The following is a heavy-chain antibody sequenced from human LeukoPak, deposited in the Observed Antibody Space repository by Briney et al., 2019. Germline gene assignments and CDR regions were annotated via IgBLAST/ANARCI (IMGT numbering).Heavy chain of an antibody. J-gene: IGHJ6*03. CDR1: GFTFSSYG. CDR3: AGSYYCYYYYMDV. D-gene: IGHD3-10*01. V-gene: IGHV3-30*02. Sequence: GGSLRLSCAASGFTFSSYGMHWVRQAPGKGLEWVAFIRYDGSNKYYADSVKGRFTISRDNSKNTLYLQMNSLRAEDTAVYYCAGSYYCYYYYMDVWGKGTTVTVSS. CDR2: IRYDGSNK.